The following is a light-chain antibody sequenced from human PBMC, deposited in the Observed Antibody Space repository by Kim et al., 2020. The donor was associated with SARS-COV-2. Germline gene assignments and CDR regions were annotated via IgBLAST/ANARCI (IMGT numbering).Light chain of an antibody. CDR2: GAS. CDR1: QSVISTY. Sequence: SPGEKATLSCRASQSVISTYLVWYQQIPGEAPRRLIFGASTRATGIPDRFSGSGSGTDVALTIIRLVPEDVAVYHCQQYCSLPWTFGQGTKVDIK. V-gene: IGKV3-20*01. J-gene: IGKJ1*01. CDR3: QQYCSLPWT.